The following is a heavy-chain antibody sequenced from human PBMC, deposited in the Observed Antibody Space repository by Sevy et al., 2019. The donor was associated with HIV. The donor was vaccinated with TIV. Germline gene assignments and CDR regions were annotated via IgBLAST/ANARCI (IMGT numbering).Heavy chain of an antibody. CDR1: GASMRSSHY. J-gene: IGHJ4*02. D-gene: IGHD6-19*01. CDR2: VYNGGTT. V-gene: IGHV4-39*01. Sequence: SESLSLTCTVSGASMRSSHYWGWIRQPPGKGLEWIASVYNGGTTYYNPSLKTRVTISVDTSKNQFSLRLASVTAADTAVYYCARIPQWLGPSFDSWGQGTMVTVSS. CDR3: ARIPQWLGPSFDS.